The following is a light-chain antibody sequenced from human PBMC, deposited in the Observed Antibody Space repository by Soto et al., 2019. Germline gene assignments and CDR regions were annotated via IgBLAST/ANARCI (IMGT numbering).Light chain of an antibody. CDR2: LNSDGSH. J-gene: IGLJ2*01. CDR1: SGHSNHA. Sequence: QLVLTQSPSASASLGASVKLTCTLSSGHSNHAIAWHQLQPEKGPRYLMKLNSDGSHTKGDGIPDRFSGSSSGAERYLTISSLQSEYEADYYCQAWDTVMVIFGGGTKLTVL. V-gene: IGLV4-69*01. CDR3: QAWDTVMVI.